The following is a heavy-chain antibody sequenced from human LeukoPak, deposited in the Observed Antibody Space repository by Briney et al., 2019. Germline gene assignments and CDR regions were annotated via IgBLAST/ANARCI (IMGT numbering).Heavy chain of an antibody. CDR3: ARTEWSGYYSFDY. CDR1: GYTFTSYY. V-gene: IGHV1-46*01. Sequence: GTSVKVSCKASGYTFTSYYMHWVRQAPGQGLEWMGIINPSGGSTSYAQKFQGRVTITTDESTSTAYMELSSLRSEDTAVYYCARTEWSGYYSFDYWGQGTLVTVSS. D-gene: IGHD3-3*01. J-gene: IGHJ4*02. CDR2: INPSGGST.